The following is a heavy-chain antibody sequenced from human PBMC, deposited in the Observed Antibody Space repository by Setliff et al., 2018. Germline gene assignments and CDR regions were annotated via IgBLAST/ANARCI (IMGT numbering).Heavy chain of an antibody. CDR2: INTNTGNP. V-gene: IGHV7-4-1*02. D-gene: IGHD2-15*01. CDR3: ASSGYCSGGSCYSVHPKDACDI. J-gene: IGHJ3*02. Sequence: ASVKVSCNASGYTFTSYAMNWVRQAPGQGLEWMGLINTNTGNPTYAQGVTGRFVFSLDHSVSTAYLQISSLKAEDTAVYYCASSGYCSGGSCYSVHPKDACDIWGQGTMVTVSS. CDR1: GYTFTSYA.